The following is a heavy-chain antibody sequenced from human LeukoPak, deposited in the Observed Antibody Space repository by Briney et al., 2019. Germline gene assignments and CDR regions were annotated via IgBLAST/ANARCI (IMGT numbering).Heavy chain of an antibody. J-gene: IGHJ4*02. Sequence: GGSLRLSCAASGFTFSRNAMTWVRQAPGKGLEWVSVISGSGGSTFYADSVKGRFTISRDNSKNTLYLQMNSLRAEDTAVYYCAKVAVAGYFDYWGQGTLVTVSS. V-gene: IGHV3-23*01. CDR2: ISGSGGST. D-gene: IGHD6-19*01. CDR3: AKVAVAGYFDY. CDR1: GFTFSRNA.